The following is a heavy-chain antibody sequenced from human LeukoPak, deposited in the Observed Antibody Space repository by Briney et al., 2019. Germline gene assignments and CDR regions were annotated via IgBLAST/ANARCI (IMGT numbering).Heavy chain of an antibody. Sequence: PSQTLSLTCAVSGGSISSGGYYWSWIRQPPGKGLEWIGEINHSGSTNYNPSLKSRVTISVDTSKNQFSLKLSSVTAADTAVYYCARWAAAGSVDYWGQGTLVTVSS. V-gene: IGHV4-30-2*01. CDR1: GGSISSGGYY. D-gene: IGHD6-13*01. CDR3: ARWAAAGSVDY. J-gene: IGHJ4*02. CDR2: INHSGST.